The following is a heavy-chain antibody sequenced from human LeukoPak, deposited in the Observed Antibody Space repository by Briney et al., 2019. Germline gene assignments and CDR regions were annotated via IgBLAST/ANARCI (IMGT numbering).Heavy chain of an antibody. Sequence: ASVKVSCKASGGTFSSYAISWVRQAPGQGLEWMGGTIPIFGTANYAQKFQGRVTITADESTSTAYMELSSLRSEDTAVYYCARTGIAAREGNWFDPWGQGTLVTVSS. CDR1: GGTFSSYA. CDR3: ARTGIAAREGNWFDP. V-gene: IGHV1-69*13. J-gene: IGHJ5*02. D-gene: IGHD6-6*01. CDR2: TIPIFGTA.